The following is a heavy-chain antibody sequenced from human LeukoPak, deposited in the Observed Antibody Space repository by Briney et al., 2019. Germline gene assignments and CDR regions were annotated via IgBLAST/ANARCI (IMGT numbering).Heavy chain of an antibody. J-gene: IGHJ4*02. CDR1: GFTFSDYY. CDR2: ISSSSSYT. Sequence: GGSLRLSCAASGFTFSDYYMSWIRQAPGKGLEWVSYISSSSSYTNYADSVKGRFTISRDNAKNTLYLQMNSLRAEDTAVYYCARSRTYGGYGRGLDYWGQGTLVTVSS. D-gene: IGHD4-17*01. V-gene: IGHV3-11*06. CDR3: ARSRTYGGYGRGLDY.